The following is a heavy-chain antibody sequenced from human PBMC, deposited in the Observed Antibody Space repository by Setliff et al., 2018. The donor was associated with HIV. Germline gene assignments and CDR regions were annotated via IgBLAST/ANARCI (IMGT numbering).Heavy chain of an antibody. D-gene: IGHD3-16*02. CDR3: ARGRFVGFDY. CDR2: IYTSGST. Sequence: NPSETLSLTCTVADGSISTGSYYRSWVRQPAGRGLEWIGRIYTSGSTNYNPSLKSRVTTSVDTSKNQFSLNLTSVTAADTAVYYCARGRFVGFDYWGQGTLVTVSS. V-gene: IGHV4-61*02. J-gene: IGHJ4*02. CDR1: DGSISTGSYY.